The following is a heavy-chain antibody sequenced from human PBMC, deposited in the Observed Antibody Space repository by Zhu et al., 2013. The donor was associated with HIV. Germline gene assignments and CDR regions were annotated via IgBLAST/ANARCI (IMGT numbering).Heavy chain of an antibody. CDR1: GGSFSGYY. CDR2: INHSGST. V-gene: IGHV4-34*01. CDR3: ASPIAAARNYYYYGMDV. J-gene: IGHJ6*02. Sequence: VQLQQWGAGLLKPSETLSLTCAVYGGSFSGYYWSWIRQPPGKGLEWIGEINHSGSTNYNPSLKSRVTISVDTSKNQFSLKLSSVTAADTAVYYCASPIAAARNYYYYGMDVWGQGATVTVSS. D-gene: IGHD6-13*01.